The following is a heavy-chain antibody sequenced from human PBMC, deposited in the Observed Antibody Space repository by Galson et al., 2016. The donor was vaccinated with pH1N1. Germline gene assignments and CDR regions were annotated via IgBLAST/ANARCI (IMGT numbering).Heavy chain of an antibody. CDR1: GFKFDNYA. Sequence: SLRLSCAASGFKFDNYAMTWVRRAPGKGLQWVSAISGSGGRTYYADSVKDRFTISRDTSKKTLFLQMTSLRVEDPAVYYCAKDRYSSGQFFDSWGRGILVTVSS. D-gene: IGHD6-19*01. J-gene: IGHJ4*02. CDR2: ISGSGGRT. CDR3: AKDRYSSGQFFDS. V-gene: IGHV3-23*01.